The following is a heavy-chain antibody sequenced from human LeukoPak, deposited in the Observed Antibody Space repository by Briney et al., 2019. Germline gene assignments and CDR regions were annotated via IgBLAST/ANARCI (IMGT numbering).Heavy chain of an antibody. CDR2: IYYSGST. CDR3: ARDATQGGWFDP. Sequence: PSETLSLTCAVSGGSISSGGYYWGWIRQPPGKGLEWIGSIYYSGSTYYNPSLKSRVTISVDTSKNQLSLKLSSVTAADTAVYYCARDATQGGWFDPWGQGTLVTVSS. V-gene: IGHV4-39*07. J-gene: IGHJ5*02. CDR1: GGSISSGGYY.